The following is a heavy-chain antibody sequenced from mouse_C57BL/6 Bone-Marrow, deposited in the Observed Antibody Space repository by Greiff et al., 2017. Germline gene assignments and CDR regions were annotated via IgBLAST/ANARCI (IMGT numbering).Heavy chain of an antibody. CDR3: ARGFTTVVAPYWYFDV. J-gene: IGHJ1*03. D-gene: IGHD1-1*01. CDR1: GYTFTDYY. Sequence: EVKLMESGPVLVKPGASVKMSCKASGYTFTDYYMNWVKQSHGKSLEWIGVINPYNGGTSYNQKFKGKATLTVDKSSSTAYMELNSLTSEDSAVYYCARGFTTVVAPYWYFDVWGTGTTVTVSS. V-gene: IGHV1-19*01. CDR2: INPYNGGT.